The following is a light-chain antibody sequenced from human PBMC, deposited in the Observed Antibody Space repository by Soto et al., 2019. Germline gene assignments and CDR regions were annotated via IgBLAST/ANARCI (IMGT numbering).Light chain of an antibody. CDR2: TAS. Sequence: DIQMTQSPSSLSASVGDRVTITCRASQNIGNYLNWYQHKAGKAPKFLIYTASTLQSGVPSRFSGSRSGAAFTLTNSSVQFADFATYYCQQSYTTPLTFGGGTQVEIK. CDR1: QNIGNY. V-gene: IGKV1-39*01. CDR3: QQSYTTPLT. J-gene: IGKJ4*01.